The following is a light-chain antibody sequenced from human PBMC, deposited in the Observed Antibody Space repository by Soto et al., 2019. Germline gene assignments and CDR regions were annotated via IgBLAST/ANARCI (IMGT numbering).Light chain of an antibody. CDR1: QSVSRN. V-gene: IGKV3-15*01. Sequence: EIVMTQSPATLSVSPGERATLSCRASQSVSRNLAWYQQKHGQAPRLLIYGASTRATNLPARFSGSGSGTEGTITISSLKSEDGAVYYCQQYSNWTRTFGQGTKVDIK. CDR2: GAS. CDR3: QQYSNWTRT. J-gene: IGKJ1*01.